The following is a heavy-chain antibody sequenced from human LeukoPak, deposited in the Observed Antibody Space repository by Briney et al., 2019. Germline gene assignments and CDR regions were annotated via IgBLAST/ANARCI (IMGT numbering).Heavy chain of an antibody. CDR2: INNDGSTI. V-gene: IGHV3-74*01. CDR3: ARDPAEWEVPIDT. Sequence: GGSLRLACAASGFTFSNFGRHWVRQAPGKGLVWVSRINNDGSTITYADSVKGRFTISRDNAKSTLYLQMNSLRGEDSAVYYCARDPAEWEVPIDTWGQGTLVTVSS. J-gene: IGHJ5*02. CDR1: GFTFSNFG. D-gene: IGHD1-26*01.